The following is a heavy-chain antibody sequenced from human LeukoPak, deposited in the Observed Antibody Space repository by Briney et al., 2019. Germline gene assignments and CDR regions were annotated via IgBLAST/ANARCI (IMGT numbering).Heavy chain of an antibody. V-gene: IGHV3-23*01. J-gene: IGHJ5*02. CDR3: ARDADSSPFDP. D-gene: IGHD3-22*01. Sequence: GGSVRLSCAASGFTFSSYAMSWVRQAPGKGLEWVSAISGSGGSTYYADSVKGRLTISRDTSKNTMYLQMNSLRAEDTAVYYCARDADSSPFDPWGQGTLVTVSS. CDR2: ISGSGGST. CDR1: GFTFSSYA.